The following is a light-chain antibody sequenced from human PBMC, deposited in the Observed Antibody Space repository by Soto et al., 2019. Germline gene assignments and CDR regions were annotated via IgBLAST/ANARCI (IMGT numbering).Light chain of an antibody. Sequence: DIQMTQSPSSLSASVGDRVTITCRASQSISTYLHWYQQKPGKAPNLLIYASSTLQSGVPSRFSGSGSVTDFTLTISSLQPEDFATYVCQHGYSTPLTFGGGTKVDIK. J-gene: IGKJ4*01. V-gene: IGKV1-39*01. CDR2: ASS. CDR3: QHGYSTPLT. CDR1: QSISTY.